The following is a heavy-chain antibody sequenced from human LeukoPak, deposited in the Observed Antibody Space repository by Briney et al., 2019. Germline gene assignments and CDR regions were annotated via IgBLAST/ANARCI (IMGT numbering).Heavy chain of an antibody. J-gene: IGHJ4*02. D-gene: IGHD2-15*01. Sequence: GGSLRLSCAASGFTFSSYSMSWVRQAPGKGLEWVSSISISGSYIYYADSVKGRFTISRDNAKNSLYLQMNSLRAEDTTVYYCAREALGYGSGGRCYSGTDFDYWGQGTLVTASS. CDR3: AREALGYGSGGRCYSGTDFDY. CDR1: GFTFSSYS. V-gene: IGHV3-21*01. CDR2: ISISGSYI.